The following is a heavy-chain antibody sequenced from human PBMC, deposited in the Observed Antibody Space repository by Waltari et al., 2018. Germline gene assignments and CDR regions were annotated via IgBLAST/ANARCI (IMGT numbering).Heavy chain of an antibody. CDR3: AREISGYYYYYMDV. CDR1: GFTVSSNY. D-gene: IGHD3-10*01. Sequence: EVQLVETGGGLIQPGGSLRLSCAAPGFTVSSNYMSWVRQAPGKGLEWVSVIYSGGSTYYADSVKGRFTISRDNSKNTLYLQMNSLRAEDTAVYYCAREISGYYYYYMDVWGKGTTVTVSS. J-gene: IGHJ6*03. V-gene: IGHV3-53*02. CDR2: IYSGGST.